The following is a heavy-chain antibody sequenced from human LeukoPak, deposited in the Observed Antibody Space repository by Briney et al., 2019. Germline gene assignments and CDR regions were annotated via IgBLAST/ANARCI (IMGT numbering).Heavy chain of an antibody. D-gene: IGHD2-2*01. V-gene: IGHV4-59*01. CDR3: ARTGYCSSTSCYYYYYMDV. CDR1: GGSISSYY. CDR2: IYYSGST. Sequence: NSSETLSLTCTVSGGSISSYYWSWIRQPPGKGLEWIGYIYYSGSTNYNPSLKSRVTISVDTSKNQFSLKLSSVTAADTAVYYCARTGYCSSTSCYYYYYMDVWGKGTTVTVSS. J-gene: IGHJ6*03.